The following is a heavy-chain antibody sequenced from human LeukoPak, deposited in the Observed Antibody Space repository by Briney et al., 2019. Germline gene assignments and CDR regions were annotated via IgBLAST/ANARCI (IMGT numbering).Heavy chain of an antibody. CDR2: IRSKVDNYAT. J-gene: IGHJ2*01. CDR1: GFTFSSYA. CDR3: VGRCTSCARYFDL. Sequence: GGSLRLSCAASGFTFSSYAMSWVRQASGKGLEWVGNIRSKVDNYATGYAASVKGRFTISRDDSQNTAYLQLNSLKTEDTAVYYCVGRCTSCARYFDLWGRGTLVTVSS. D-gene: IGHD2-2*01. V-gene: IGHV3-73*01.